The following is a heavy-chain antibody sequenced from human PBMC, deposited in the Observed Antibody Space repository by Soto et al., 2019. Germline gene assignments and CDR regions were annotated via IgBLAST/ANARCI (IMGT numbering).Heavy chain of an antibody. J-gene: IGHJ6*02. CDR3: ARSSGDYYDSSPASGMDV. Sequence: GASVKVSCKASGYTFTSYGISWVRQAPGQGLEWMGWISAYNGNTNYAQKLQGRVTMTTDTSTSTAYMELRSLRSDDTAVYYCARSSGDYYDSSPASGMDVWRQGTTVTVSS. D-gene: IGHD3-22*01. CDR2: ISAYNGNT. V-gene: IGHV1-18*04. CDR1: GYTFTSYG.